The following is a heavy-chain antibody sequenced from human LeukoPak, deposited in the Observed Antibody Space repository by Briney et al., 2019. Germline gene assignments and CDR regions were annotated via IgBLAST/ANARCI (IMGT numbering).Heavy chain of an antibody. CDR2: INHSGST. D-gene: IGHD4-17*01. Sequence: SETLSLTCAVYGGSFSNYYWTWIRQPPGKGLELIGEINHSGSTNYNPSLKSRVTISVDTSKNQFSLKLSSVTAADTAVYYCARVVGTVTTYFDYWGQGTLVTVSS. J-gene: IGHJ4*02. CDR3: ARVVGTVTTYFDY. V-gene: IGHV4-34*01. CDR1: GGSFSNYY.